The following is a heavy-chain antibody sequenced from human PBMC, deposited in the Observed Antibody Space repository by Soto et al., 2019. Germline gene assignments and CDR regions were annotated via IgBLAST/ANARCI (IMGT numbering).Heavy chain of an antibody. J-gene: IGHJ4*02. CDR2: ISYDGSNK. CDR3: AKDRRAGGNSAFYFDF. V-gene: IGHV3-30*18. CDR1: GFTFSSYG. D-gene: IGHD3-16*01. Sequence: GSLRLSCAASGFTFSSYGMHWVRQAPGKGLEWVAVISYDGSNKYYADSVKGRFTISRDNSHNTLYLQVHSLTAEDTAGYYCAKDRRAGGNSAFYFDFWGQGAQVTVSS.